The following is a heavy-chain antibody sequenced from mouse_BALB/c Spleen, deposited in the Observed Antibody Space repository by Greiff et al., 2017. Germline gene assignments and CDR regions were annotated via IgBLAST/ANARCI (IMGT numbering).Heavy chain of an antibody. CDR2: ISDGGSYT. CDR3: ARGDTLPY. CDR1: GFTFSDYY. V-gene: IGHV5-4*02. J-gene: IGHJ2*01. Sequence: EVKVVESGGGLVKPGGSLKLSCAASGFTFSDYYMYWVRQTPEKRLEWVATISDGGSYTYYPDSVKGRFTISRDNAKNNLYLQMSSLKSEDTAMYYCARGDTLPYWGQGTTLTVSS.